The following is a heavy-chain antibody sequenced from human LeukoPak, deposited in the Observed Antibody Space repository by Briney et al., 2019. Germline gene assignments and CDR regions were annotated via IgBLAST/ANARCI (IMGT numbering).Heavy chain of an antibody. CDR2: VDPEDGET. CDR3: ATDRCSSTSCPENWFAP. D-gene: IGHD2-2*01. Sequence: ASVMVSCKVSGYTFTDHYMHWVQQAPGKGLEWRGLVDPEDGETIYAEKFQGRVTITADTSTDTAYMELSSLRSEDTSVYYGATDRCSSTSCPENWFAPWGQRTLVTVSS. CDR1: GYTFTDHY. J-gene: IGHJ5*02. V-gene: IGHV1-69-2*01.